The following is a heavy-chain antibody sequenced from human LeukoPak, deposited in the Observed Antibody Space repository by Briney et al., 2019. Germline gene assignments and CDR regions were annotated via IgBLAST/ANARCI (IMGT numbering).Heavy chain of an antibody. V-gene: IGHV1-69*04. Sequence: SVKVSCKASGGTFSSYAISWVRQAPGQGLEWMGRIIPILGIANYAQKFQGRVTITADKSTSTVYMELSSLRSEDTAVYYCARVNEGGFDPWGQGTLVTVSS. J-gene: IGHJ5*02. CDR3: ARVNEGGFDP. CDR1: GGTFSSYA. D-gene: IGHD1-1*01. CDR2: IIPILGIA.